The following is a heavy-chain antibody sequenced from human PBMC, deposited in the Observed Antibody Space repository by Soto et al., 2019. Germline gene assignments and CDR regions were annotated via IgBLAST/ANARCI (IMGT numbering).Heavy chain of an antibody. CDR1: GFTFSSYE. CDR3: ARVPCGGDCYSQFDY. Sequence: EVQLVESGGGLVQPGGSLRLSCAASGFTFSSYEMNWVRQAPGKGLEWGSYISSSGSNIYYADSVKGQFTISRDNAKNSLYLQMNSLRAEDTAVYYCARVPCGGDCYSQFDYWGQGTLVTVSS. D-gene: IGHD2-21*02. J-gene: IGHJ4*02. CDR2: ISSSGSNI. V-gene: IGHV3-48*03.